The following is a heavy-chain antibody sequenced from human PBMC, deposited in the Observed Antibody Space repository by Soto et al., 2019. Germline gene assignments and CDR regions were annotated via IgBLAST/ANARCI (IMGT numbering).Heavy chain of an antibody. V-gene: IGHV3-23*01. Sequence: GGSLRLSCAASGFTFSSYAMSWVRQAPGKGLEWVSAISGSDGSTYYADSVKGRFTISTDNSKNTLYLQMNSLRAEDTAVYYCAGSYDSSGYYYAFDIWGQGTMVTVSS. J-gene: IGHJ3*02. CDR1: GFTFSSYA. CDR2: ISGSDGST. CDR3: AGSYDSSGYYYAFDI. D-gene: IGHD3-22*01.